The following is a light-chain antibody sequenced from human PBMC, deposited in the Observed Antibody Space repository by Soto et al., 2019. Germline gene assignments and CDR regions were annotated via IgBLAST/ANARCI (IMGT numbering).Light chain of an antibody. CDR3: QQRSNWPQT. J-gene: IGKJ1*01. V-gene: IGKV3D-20*02. Sequence: EIVLTQSPGTLSLSPGERATLSCRASQSISSTYLAWCQQKPGQAPRLLIYGASTRATGIAARFSGSGSGTDFTLTISSLEPEDFAVYYCQQRSNWPQTFGQGTKVDIK. CDR2: GAS. CDR1: QSISSTY.